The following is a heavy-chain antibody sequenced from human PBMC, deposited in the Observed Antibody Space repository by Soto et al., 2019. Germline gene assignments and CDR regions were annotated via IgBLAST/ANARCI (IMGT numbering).Heavy chain of an antibody. V-gene: IGHV1-69*02. CDR1: GGTFSSYT. D-gene: IGHD5-18*01. Sequence: SVKVSCKASGGTFSSYTISWVRQAPGQGLEWMGRIIPILGIANYAQKFQGRVTITADKSTSTAYMELSSLRSEDTAVYYCAISEGYSYGYGQVYFDYWGQGTLVTVSS. CDR3: AISEGYSYGYGQVYFDY. CDR2: IIPILGIA. J-gene: IGHJ4*02.